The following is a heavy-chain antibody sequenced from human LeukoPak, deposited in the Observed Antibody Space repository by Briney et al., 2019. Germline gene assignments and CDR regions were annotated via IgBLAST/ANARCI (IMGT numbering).Heavy chain of an antibody. CDR3: ARLSYSSSWYFDY. J-gene: IGHJ4*02. CDR2: INPNSGGT. CDR1: GYTFTCYY. Sequence: GASVTVSCKASGYTFTCYYMHWVRQAPGQGLEWMGWINPNSGGTNYAQKFQGRVTMTRDTSISTAYMELSRLRSDDTAVYYCARLSYSSSWYFDYWGQGTLVTVSS. D-gene: IGHD6-13*01. V-gene: IGHV1-2*02.